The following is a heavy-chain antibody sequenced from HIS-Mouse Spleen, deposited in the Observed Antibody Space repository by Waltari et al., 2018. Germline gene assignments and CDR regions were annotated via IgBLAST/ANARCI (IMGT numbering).Heavy chain of an antibody. CDR1: GFTFSSYG. CDR3: AKDGYSSSWYGDAFDI. D-gene: IGHD6-13*01. CDR2: ISYDGSNK. Sequence: QVQLVESGGGVVQPGRSLRLSCAASGFTFSSYGMHWVRPARGKGLEWVAVISYDGSNKYYADSVKGRFTISRDNSKNTLYLQMNSLRAEDTAVYYCAKDGYSSSWYGDAFDIWGQGTMVTVSS. J-gene: IGHJ3*02. V-gene: IGHV3-30*18.